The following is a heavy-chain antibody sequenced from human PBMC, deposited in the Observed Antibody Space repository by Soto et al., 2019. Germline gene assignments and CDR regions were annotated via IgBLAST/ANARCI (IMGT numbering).Heavy chain of an antibody. CDR2: ISFTSSPI. V-gene: IGHV3-48*01. D-gene: IGHD2-2*01. J-gene: IGHJ4*02. CDR3: AKQYCSSTSCYSNY. Sequence: GGSLRLSCAASGFTFSSYSMHWVRQAPGKELEWISYISFTSSPIYYADSVKGRFTVSRDNSKNSLYLQMNSLRAEDTAVYYCAKQYCSSTSCYSNYWGQGTLVTVSS. CDR1: GFTFSSYS.